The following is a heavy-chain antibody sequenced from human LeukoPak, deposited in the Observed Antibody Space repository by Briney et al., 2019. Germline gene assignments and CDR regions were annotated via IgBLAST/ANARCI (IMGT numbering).Heavy chain of an antibody. CDR1: GFTFSIHG. J-gene: IGHJ4*02. V-gene: IGHV3-23*01. D-gene: IGHD1-26*01. CDR3: AKDFVPCGGSYFPGFDY. Sequence: GGSLRLSCAASGFTFSIHGMNWVRQTPGKGLEWVSTISNSGDRTYYADSVKGRFTISRDNSKNTLYLQMNSLRTEDTAVYYCAKDFVPCGGSYFPGFDYWGQGTLVIVSS. CDR2: ISNSGDRT.